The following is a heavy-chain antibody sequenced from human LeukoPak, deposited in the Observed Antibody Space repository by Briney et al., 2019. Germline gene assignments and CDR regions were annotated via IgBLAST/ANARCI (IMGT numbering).Heavy chain of an antibody. V-gene: IGHV3-74*01. CDR3: AKAAIRAYGY. CDR2: ISSGGSTT. Sequence: PGGSLRLSCAASGFTFSSYWMHWVRQAPGKGLVWVSRISSGGSTTRYADSVKGRFTISRDNAKNTLYLLMNSLRAEDTAVYYCAKAAIRAYGYWGQGTLVTVSS. CDR1: GFTFSSYW. D-gene: IGHD3-10*01. J-gene: IGHJ4*02.